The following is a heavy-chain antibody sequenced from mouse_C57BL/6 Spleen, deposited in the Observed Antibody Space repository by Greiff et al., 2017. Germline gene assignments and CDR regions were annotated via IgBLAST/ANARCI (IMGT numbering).Heavy chain of an antibody. CDR1: GFTFSDYG. CDR2: ISSGSSTI. Sequence: EVQLVESGGGLVKPGGSLKLSCAASGFTFSDYGMHWVRQAPEKGLEWVAYISSGSSTIYYADTVKGRFTISRDNAKNTLFLQMTSLRSEDTAMYYCARGGYYGYDGYAMDYWGQGTSVTVSS. J-gene: IGHJ4*01. D-gene: IGHD2-2*01. V-gene: IGHV5-17*01. CDR3: ARGGYYGYDGYAMDY.